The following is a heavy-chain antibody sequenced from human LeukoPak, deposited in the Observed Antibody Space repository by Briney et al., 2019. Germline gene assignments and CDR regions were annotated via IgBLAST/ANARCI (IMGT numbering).Heavy chain of an antibody. CDR3: AREPGFDSSGYLNWFDP. V-gene: IGHV4-59*01. CDR2: ISYSGST. CDR1: GGSISSYY. J-gene: IGHJ5*02. D-gene: IGHD3-22*01. Sequence: SETLSLTRTVSGGSISSYYWSWIRQPPGKGLEWIACISYSGSTKYNPSLKSRVTISVDTSKNQLSLKLSSVTAADTAVYYCAREPGFDSSGYLNWFDPWGQGTLVTVSS.